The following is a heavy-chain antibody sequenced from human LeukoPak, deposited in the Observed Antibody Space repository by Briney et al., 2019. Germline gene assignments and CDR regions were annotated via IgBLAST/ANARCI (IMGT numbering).Heavy chain of an antibody. CDR1: GLTFSSYA. D-gene: IGHD6-19*01. Sequence: GGSLRPSCAASGLTFSSYALTWVRQAPGKGLEWVSTVTASGDRTFYADSVKGRFTISRDNSKNMLYLQMNSLRAEDTAVYYCAKDSSVWHYFDYWGQGTLVTVSS. CDR3: AKDSSVWHYFDY. J-gene: IGHJ4*02. CDR2: VTASGDRT. V-gene: IGHV3-23*01.